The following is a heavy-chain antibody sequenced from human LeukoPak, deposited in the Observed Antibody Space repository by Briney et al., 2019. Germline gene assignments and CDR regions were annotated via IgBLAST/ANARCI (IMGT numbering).Heavy chain of an antibody. CDR1: GGSISSSNW. D-gene: IGHD3-22*01. V-gene: IGHV4-4*02. CDR2: IYHSGST. CDR3: ARGLAYYYDSSGHSYY. Sequence: PSETLSLTCAVSGGSISSSNWWSWVRQPPGKGLEWIGEIYHSGSTNYNPSLRSRVTISVDKSKNQFSLKLSSVTAADTAVYYCARGLAYYYDSSGHSYYWGQGTLVTVSS. J-gene: IGHJ4*02.